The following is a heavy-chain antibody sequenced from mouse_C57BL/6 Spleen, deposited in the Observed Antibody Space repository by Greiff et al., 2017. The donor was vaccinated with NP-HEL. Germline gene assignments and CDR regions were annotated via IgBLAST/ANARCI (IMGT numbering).Heavy chain of an antibody. J-gene: IGHJ4*01. D-gene: IGHD2-4*01. Sequence: VQLQQSGPELVKPGASVKISCKASGYSFTGYYMNWVKQSPEKSLEWIGEINPSTGGTTYNQKFKAKATLTVDKSSSTAYMQLKSLTSEDSAVYYCARSGYDYDRYYAMDDWGQGTSVAVSS. CDR3: ARSGYDYDRYYAMDD. CDR1: GYSFTGYY. CDR2: INPSTGGT. V-gene: IGHV1-42*01.